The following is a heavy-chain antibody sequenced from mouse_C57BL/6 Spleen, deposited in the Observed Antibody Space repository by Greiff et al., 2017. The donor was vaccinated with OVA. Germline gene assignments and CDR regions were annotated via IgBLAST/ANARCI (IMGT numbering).Heavy chain of an antibody. D-gene: IGHD1-1*01. CDR3: ARTDYYGSSYWYFDV. Sequence: QVQLQQPGAELVRPGSSVKLSCKASGYTFTSYWMHWVKQRPIQGLEWIGNIDPSDSETHYNQKFKDKATLTVDKSSNTAYMQLSSLTTEDSAIYYCARTDYYGSSYWYFDVWGTGTTVTVSS. J-gene: IGHJ1*03. CDR1: GYTFTSYW. CDR2: IDPSDSET. V-gene: IGHV1-52*01.